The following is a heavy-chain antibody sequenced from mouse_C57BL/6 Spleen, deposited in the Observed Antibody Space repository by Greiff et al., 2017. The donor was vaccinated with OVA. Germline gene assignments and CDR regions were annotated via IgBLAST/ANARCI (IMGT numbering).Heavy chain of an antibody. J-gene: IGHJ2*01. CDR2: IDPETGGT. D-gene: IGHD2-1*01. Sequence: VQLQESGAELVRPGASVTLSCKASGYTFTDYEMHWVKQTPVHGLEWIGAIDPETGGTAYNQKFKGKAILNADKSSSTAYMELRSLTSEDSAVYYCTRRGYYGNYASYYFDYWGQGTTLTVSS. CDR3: TRRGYYGNYASYYFDY. CDR1: GYTFTDYE. V-gene: IGHV1-15*01.